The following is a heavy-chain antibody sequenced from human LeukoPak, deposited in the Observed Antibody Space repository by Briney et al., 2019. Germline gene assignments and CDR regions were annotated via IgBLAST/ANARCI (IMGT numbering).Heavy chain of an antibody. Sequence: KPGGSLRLSCDASGFIFSDYYMSWVRQAPGKGLEWISYISNPSSTRYYADSVKGRFTISRDNAKNSLYLQMNSLRAEDTALYFCGRAYDFSRHWGQGTLVTVSS. D-gene: IGHD3-3*01. J-gene: IGHJ4*02. CDR1: GFIFSDYY. V-gene: IGHV3-11*04. CDR2: ISNPSSTR. CDR3: GRAYDFSRH.